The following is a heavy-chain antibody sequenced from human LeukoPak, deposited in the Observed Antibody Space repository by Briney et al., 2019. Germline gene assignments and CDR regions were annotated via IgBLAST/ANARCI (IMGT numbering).Heavy chain of an antibody. CDR1: GYTFTSHA. D-gene: IGHD2-2*01. CDR2: IIPIFGTA. Sequence: ASVKVSCKAFGYTFTSHAMNWVRQAPGQGLEWMGGIIPIFGTANYAQKFQGRVTITADESTSTAYMELSSLGSEDTAVYYCARDQVGGSTNTNFDYWGQGTLFTVSS. CDR3: ARDQVGGSTNTNFDY. J-gene: IGHJ4*02. V-gene: IGHV1-69*13.